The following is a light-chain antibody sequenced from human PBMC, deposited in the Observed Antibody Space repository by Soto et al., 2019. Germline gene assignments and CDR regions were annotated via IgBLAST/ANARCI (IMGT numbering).Light chain of an antibody. Sequence: EIVLTQSPGTLSLSPGERATLSCRASQSVSSSYLAWYQQKPGQAPRLLIYGASRRATGIPDRFSGSGSGTDFTLTISRLEAEDFAVYYCQQYGSSITFGPGTKVDIK. J-gene: IGKJ3*01. V-gene: IGKV3-20*01. CDR3: QQYGSSIT. CDR1: QSVSSSY. CDR2: GAS.